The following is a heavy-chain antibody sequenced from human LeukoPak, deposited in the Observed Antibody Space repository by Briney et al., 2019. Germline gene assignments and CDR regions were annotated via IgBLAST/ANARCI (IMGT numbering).Heavy chain of an antibody. CDR1: GYTFTGYY. CDR2: INPNSGGT. CDR3: ARDLAGPKRRDQPHWDDY. Sequence: ASVKVSCKASGYTFTGYYMHWVRQAPGQGLEWMGRINPNSGGTNYAQKFQGRVTMTRDTSISTAYMELSRLRSDDTAVYYCARDLAGPKRRDQPHWDDYWGQGTLVTVSS. J-gene: IGHJ4*02. V-gene: IGHV1-2*06. D-gene: IGHD2-2*01.